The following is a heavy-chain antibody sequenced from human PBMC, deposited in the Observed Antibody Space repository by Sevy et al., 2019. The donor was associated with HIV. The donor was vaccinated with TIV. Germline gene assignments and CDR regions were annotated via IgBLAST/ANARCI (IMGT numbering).Heavy chain of an antibody. D-gene: IGHD3-22*01. J-gene: IGHJ1*01. CDR3: AKDPYSSGEYFQK. Sequence: GGSLRLSCKASGFNFNNYARSWVRQAPGKGLRGVSTIRGSGGRTYTAESVRGRLTISRDNSKRTVYLQMNSLRGDDTAIYYCAKDPYSSGEYFQKWGQGARVTVSS. CDR1: GFNFNNYA. CDR2: IRGSGGRT. V-gene: IGHV3-23*01.